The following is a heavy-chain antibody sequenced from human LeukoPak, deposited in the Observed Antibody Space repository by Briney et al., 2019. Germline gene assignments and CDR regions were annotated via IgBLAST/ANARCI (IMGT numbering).Heavy chain of an antibody. CDR3: ARAGNYYDSSGYYHQFDY. D-gene: IGHD3-22*01. CDR1: GYTFTSYA. V-gene: IGHV1-18*01. J-gene: IGHJ4*02. CDR2: ISAYNGNT. Sequence: GASVKVSCKASGYTFTSYAMNWVRQAPGQGLEWMGWISAYNGNTNYAQKLQGRVTMTTDTSTSTAYMELRSLRSDDTAVYYCARAGNYYDSSGYYHQFDYWGQGTLVTVSS.